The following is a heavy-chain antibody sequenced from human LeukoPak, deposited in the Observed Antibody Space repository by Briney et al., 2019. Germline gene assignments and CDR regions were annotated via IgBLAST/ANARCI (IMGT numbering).Heavy chain of an antibody. Sequence: PGGSLRLSCAVSGFTLSNYGMSWVRQAPGKGLEWVAGMWDGGGTTQYADSVKGRCTISRDNLKNTLYLQMNSLRAKCTALDLSTRRRVVIRVILVGLHQQAYPIVTWGQGALVSVSS. CDR3: TRRRVVIRVILVGLHQQAYPIVT. CDR1: GFTLSNYG. J-gene: IGHJ5*02. CDR2: MWDGGGTT. V-gene: IGHV3-23*01. D-gene: IGHD2-21*01.